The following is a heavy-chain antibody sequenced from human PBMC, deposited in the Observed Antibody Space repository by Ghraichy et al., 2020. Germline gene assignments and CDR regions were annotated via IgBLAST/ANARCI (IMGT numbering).Heavy chain of an antibody. CDR3: ARELRIGEYCGGDCYSGLFFFDY. J-gene: IGHJ4*02. CDR2: IIPIFGTA. CDR1: GGTFSSYA. D-gene: IGHD2-21*02. Sequence: SVKVSCKASGGTFSSYAISWVRQAPGQGLEWMGGIIPIFGTANYAQKFQGRVTITADESTSTAYMELSSLRSEDTAVYYCARELRIGEYCGGDCYSGLFFFDYWGQGTLVTVSS. V-gene: IGHV1-69*13.